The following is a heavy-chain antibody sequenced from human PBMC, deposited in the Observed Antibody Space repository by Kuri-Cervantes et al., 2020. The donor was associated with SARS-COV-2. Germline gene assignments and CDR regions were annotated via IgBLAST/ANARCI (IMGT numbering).Heavy chain of an antibody. CDR2: IYYSGST. CDR3: ARGLPPYYYDNSDFFDY. D-gene: IGHD3-22*01. Sequence: GSLRLSCTVSGGSISSSSYYWGWIRQPPGKGLEWIGSIYYSGSTNYNPSLKSRVTISVDTSKDQFSLKLSSVTAADTAVYYCARGLPPYYYDNSDFFDYWGQGTLVRVSS. J-gene: IGHJ4*02. V-gene: IGHV4-39*07. CDR1: GGSISSSSYY.